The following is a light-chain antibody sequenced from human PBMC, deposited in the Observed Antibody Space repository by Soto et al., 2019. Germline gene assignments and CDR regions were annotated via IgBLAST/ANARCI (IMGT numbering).Light chain of an antibody. V-gene: IGLV2-14*01. J-gene: IGLJ1*01. CDR1: SSDVGGYNY. CDR3: ISYTSGTSPYV. CDR2: EVT. Sequence: QSALTQPASVSGSPGQSITISCTGTSSDVGGYNYVSWYQHHPGKAPKLIIYEVTNRPSGVSNRFSGSKSGNTAPLTISGLQAEDEADYYCISYTSGTSPYVFGTGTKLTVL.